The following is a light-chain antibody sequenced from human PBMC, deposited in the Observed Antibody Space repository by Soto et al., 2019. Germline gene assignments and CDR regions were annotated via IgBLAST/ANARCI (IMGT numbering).Light chain of an antibody. CDR3: LQTDSVPYT. Sequence: DIQMTQSPSSLSASVGDRVTLTCRASQSISSYLNWYQLKPGRPPKLLIYFASSLRAGVPSRFSGAGSETDFTLTITDLQPEDFTSYFCLQTDSVPYTFGQGT. J-gene: IGKJ2*01. CDR2: FAS. V-gene: IGKV1-39*01. CDR1: QSISSY.